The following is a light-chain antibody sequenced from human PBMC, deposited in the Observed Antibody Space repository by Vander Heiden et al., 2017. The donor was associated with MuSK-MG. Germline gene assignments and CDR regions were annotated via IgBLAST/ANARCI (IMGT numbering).Light chain of an antibody. CDR2: YVS. J-gene: IGLJ2*01. CDR3: SSYTSSSTLV. Sequence: SVSGSPGQSITISCTGTSSDVGGYNYVSWYQQHPGKAPKLMIYYVSKRPAGVANRFSGSKSGNTASLTISGLQAEDEADYYCSSYTSSSTLVFGGGTKLTVL. V-gene: IGLV2-14*04. CDR1: SSDVGGYNY.